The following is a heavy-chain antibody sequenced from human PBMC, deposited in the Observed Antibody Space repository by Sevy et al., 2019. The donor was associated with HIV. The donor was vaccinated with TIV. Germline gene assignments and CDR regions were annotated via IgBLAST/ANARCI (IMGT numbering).Heavy chain of an antibody. J-gene: IGHJ4*02. D-gene: IGHD6-6*01. CDR3: ARQYSSSFGIDY. CDR2: LYNRGST. Sequence: SETLSLTCIVSGGSFTSDYWSWIRQPPGKGLEWIGYLYNRGSTTYNPSFKSRVTISGDTSKKQIYLKLNSVTAADTAVYYCARQYSSSFGIDYWGQGTRVTVSS. CDR1: GGSFTSDY. V-gene: IGHV4-59*08.